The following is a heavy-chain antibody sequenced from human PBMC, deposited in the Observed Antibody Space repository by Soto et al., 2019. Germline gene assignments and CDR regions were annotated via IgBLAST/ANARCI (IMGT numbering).Heavy chain of an antibody. D-gene: IGHD5-12*01. CDR3: ATGYRSAYGPFDS. CDR1: GGSISSGGYS. J-gene: IGHJ4*02. V-gene: IGHV4-30-2*01. CDR2: IYHSGST. Sequence: SETPSLTCAVSGGSISSGGYSWSWIRQPPGKGLEWIGYIYHSGSTYYNPSLKSRVTISVDWSKNQFSLKLSSVTAADTAVYYCATGYRSAYGPFDSWGQGTLVTVSS.